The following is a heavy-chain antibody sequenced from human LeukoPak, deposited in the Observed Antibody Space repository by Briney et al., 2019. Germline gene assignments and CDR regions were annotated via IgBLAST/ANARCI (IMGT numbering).Heavy chain of an antibody. J-gene: IGHJ3*02. CDR2: INQDASAK. CDR3: ARGRSITLLRGVAMSDGFDI. CDR1: GFTFSSCW. D-gene: IGHD3-10*01. V-gene: IGHV3-7*05. Sequence: PGGSLRLSCAASGFTFSSCWMAWVRQAPGKGLEWVANINQDASAKDYVDSVKGRFTISRDNAKNSLYLQMNSLRAEDTAVYYCARGRSITLLRGVAMSDGFDIWGQGAMVAVSS.